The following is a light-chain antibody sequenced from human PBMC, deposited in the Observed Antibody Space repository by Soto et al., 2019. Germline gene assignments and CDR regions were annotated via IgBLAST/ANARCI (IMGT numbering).Light chain of an antibody. J-gene: IGKJ1*01. Sequence: DIVMTQSPDSLAVSLGERATINCKSSQNILYSSNNKNYLAWYQQKPGQPPKLLIYWASTRESGVPDRFTGSGSRTDFTLTISSLQAEDVAVYYCQQYYSSRTFGQGTKVEI. CDR3: QQYYSSRT. CDR2: WAS. CDR1: QNILYSSNNKNY. V-gene: IGKV4-1*01.